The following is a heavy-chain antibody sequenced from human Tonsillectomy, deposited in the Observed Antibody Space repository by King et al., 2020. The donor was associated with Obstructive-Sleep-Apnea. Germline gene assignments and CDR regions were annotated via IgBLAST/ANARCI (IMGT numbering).Heavy chain of an antibody. CDR2: IWYDGSNK. J-gene: IGHJ4*02. Sequence: VQLVESGGGVVQPGRSLRLSCAASGFTFSSYGMHWVRQAPGKGLEWVAVIWYDGSNKYYADSVKGRFTISRDNSKNTLYLQMNSLRAEDTAVYYCAGDGARGEVLEGTMVRGVPPFDWGQGTLVTVSS. V-gene: IGHV3-33*01. CDR3: AGDGARGEVLEGTMVRGVPPFD. CDR1: GFTFSSYG. D-gene: IGHD3-10*01.